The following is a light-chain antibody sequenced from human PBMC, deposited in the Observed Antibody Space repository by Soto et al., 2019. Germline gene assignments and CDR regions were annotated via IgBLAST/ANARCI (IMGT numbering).Light chain of an antibody. CDR1: QSISSY. J-gene: IGKJ1*01. V-gene: IGKV1-39*01. CDR2: AAS. CDR3: QHSYSTPRT. Sequence: DIQMTQSPSSLSASVGDRVTITCRASQSISSYLNWYQQKPGKAPKLLIYAASSLQRGVPSRFSGSEAETDFTLTISSLQPEDFATYYSQHSYSTPRTFGQGTKVDLK.